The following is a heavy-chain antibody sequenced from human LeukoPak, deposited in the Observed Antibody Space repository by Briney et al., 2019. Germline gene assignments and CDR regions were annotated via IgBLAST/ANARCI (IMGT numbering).Heavy chain of an antibody. V-gene: IGHV3-23*01. J-gene: IGHJ5*02. Sequence: GGSLRLSCAVSGFIFSSYAMSWVRQAPGKGLEWVSVITGSGGTTYYADSVKGRFTISRDNSKKTLYLQMNTLRPEDTAVYYCGARPAWGQGTLVTVSS. CDR3: GARPA. CDR2: ITGSGGTT. D-gene: IGHD6-6*01. CDR1: GFIFSSYA.